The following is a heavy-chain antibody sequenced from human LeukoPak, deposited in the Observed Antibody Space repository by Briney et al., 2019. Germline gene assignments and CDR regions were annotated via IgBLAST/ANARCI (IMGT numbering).Heavy chain of an antibody. J-gene: IGHJ6*03. CDR1: GGTFSSYA. CDR3: ARERRITMVRGAQYYMDV. D-gene: IGHD3-10*01. Sequence: SVKVSCKASGGTFSSYAISWVRQAPGQGLEWMGGIIPIFGTANYAQKFQGRVTITTDESTSTAYMELSSLRSEDTAVYYCARERRITMVRGAQYYMDVWGKGTTVTVSS. CDR2: IIPIFGTA. V-gene: IGHV1-69*05.